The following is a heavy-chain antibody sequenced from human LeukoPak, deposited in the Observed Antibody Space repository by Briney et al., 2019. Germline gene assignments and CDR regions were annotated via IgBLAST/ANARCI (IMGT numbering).Heavy chain of an antibody. D-gene: IGHD2-15*01. J-gene: IGHJ6*03. CDR2: INPNSGGT. CDR1: GYTFTAYY. V-gene: IGHV1-2*06. CDR3: AREIIPDIVVVVAVYMDV. Sequence: ASVKAYCKASGYTFTAYYMHWVRQAPGQRLSRMGRINPNSGGTNYAQKFQGRVTMTRDTSISTAYMELSRLRSDDTAVYYCAREIIPDIVVVVAVYMDVWGKGTTVTVSS.